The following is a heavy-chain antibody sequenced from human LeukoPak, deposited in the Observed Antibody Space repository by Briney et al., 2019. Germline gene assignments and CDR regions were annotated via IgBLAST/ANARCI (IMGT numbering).Heavy chain of an antibody. CDR2: INHSGST. D-gene: IGHD6-19*01. CDR3: ARGGRSGWYGVGFDP. J-gene: IGHJ5*02. Sequence: SETLSLPCAVYGGSFSGYYWSWIRQPPGKGLEWIGEINHSGSTNYNPSLKSRVTISVDTSKNQFSLKLSSVTAADTAVYYCARGGRSGWYGVGFDPWGQGTLVTVSS. CDR1: GGSFSGYY. V-gene: IGHV4-34*01.